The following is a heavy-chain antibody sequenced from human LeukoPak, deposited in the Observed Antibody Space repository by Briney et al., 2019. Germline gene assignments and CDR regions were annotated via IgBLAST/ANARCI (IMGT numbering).Heavy chain of an antibody. Sequence: QSGGSLRLSCAASGFTFSSYAMTWVRQAPGKGLEWVSAISGSGGSTYYADSVKGRFTISRDNSKNTLYLQMNRMRAEDTAVYYCARYGVVVAARDDLGYGMDVWGQGTTVTVSS. D-gene: IGHD2-15*01. CDR3: ARYGVVVAARDDLGYGMDV. J-gene: IGHJ6*02. V-gene: IGHV3-23*01. CDR1: GFTFSSYA. CDR2: ISGSGGST.